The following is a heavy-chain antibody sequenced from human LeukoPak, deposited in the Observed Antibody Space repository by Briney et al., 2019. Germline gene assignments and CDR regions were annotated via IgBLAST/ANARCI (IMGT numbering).Heavy chain of an antibody. CDR1: GFTFSSHG. J-gene: IGHJ4*02. CDR2: ISSSSSYI. D-gene: IGHD1-26*01. Sequence: GGSLRLSCAASGFTFSSHGMSWVRQAPGKGLEWVSSISSSSSYIYYADSVKGRFTISRDNAKNSLYLQMNSLRAEDTAVYYCAREEYSGSYYFDYWGQGTLVTVSS. V-gene: IGHV3-21*01. CDR3: AREEYSGSYYFDY.